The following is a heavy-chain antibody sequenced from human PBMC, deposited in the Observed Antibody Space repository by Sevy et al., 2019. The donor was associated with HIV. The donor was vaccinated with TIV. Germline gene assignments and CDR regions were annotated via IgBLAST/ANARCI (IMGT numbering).Heavy chain of an antibody. D-gene: IGHD6-19*01. J-gene: IGHJ3*01. CDR3: ARQRGGWYEYDASDV. CDR2: IYYGGTT. V-gene: IGHV4-39*01. CDR1: DVSISSGTNY. Sequence: SETLSLTCTVSDVSISSGTNYWGWIRQPPGKGLEWIGSIYYGGTTYYNPSLKSRVTRSADTSMNQFSLKLSSVTVADTAAYYCARQRGGWYEYDASDVWGQGTMVTVSS.